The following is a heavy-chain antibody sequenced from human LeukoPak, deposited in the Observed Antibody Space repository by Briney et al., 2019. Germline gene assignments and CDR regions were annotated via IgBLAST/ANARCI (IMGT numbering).Heavy chain of an antibody. CDR3: ARLHYYDSNGNYGFTWFDP. Sequence: PSETLSLTCTVSVGSISSSGYYWGWIRQSPGKGLEWIGNIYFSGSTYDNPSLKSRVTISVDTPKNQFSLKLSSVTAADTAIYYCARLHYYDSNGNYGFTWFDPWGQGTLVTVSS. J-gene: IGHJ5*02. D-gene: IGHD3-22*01. CDR2: IYFSGST. CDR1: VGSISSSGYY. V-gene: IGHV4-39*01.